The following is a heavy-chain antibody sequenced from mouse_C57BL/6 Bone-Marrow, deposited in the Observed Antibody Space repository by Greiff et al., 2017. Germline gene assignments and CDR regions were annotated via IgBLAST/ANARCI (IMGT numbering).Heavy chain of an antibody. CDR3: ARAYYGSSYPFDY. D-gene: IGHD1-1*01. CDR1: GYTFTSYW. V-gene: IGHV1-50*01. CDR2: IDPSDSYT. J-gene: IGHJ2*01. Sequence: VQLQQPGAELVKPGASVKLSCKASGYTFTSYWMQWVKQRPGQGLEWIGDIDPSDSYTNYNQKFKGKATLTVDTSSSTAYMQLSSLTSEDSAVYYCARAYYGSSYPFDYWGQGTTLTVSS.